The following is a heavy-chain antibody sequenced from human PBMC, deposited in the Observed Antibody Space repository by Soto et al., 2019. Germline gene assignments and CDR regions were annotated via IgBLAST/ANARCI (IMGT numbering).Heavy chain of an antibody. J-gene: IGHJ4*02. CDR2: ISYDGTDE. Sequence: QVQLVESGGGVVQPGRSLRLSCAASGFSFSSYGMHWVRQAPGKGLEWVAMISYDGTDEYYADSVKGRFTISRDNSKNAVHLQTNSLRAADTAVYCCAKQEADWNDHLDYWGPGTLVTVSS. CDR1: GFSFSSYG. D-gene: IGHD1-1*01. CDR3: AKQEADWNDHLDY. V-gene: IGHV3-30*18.